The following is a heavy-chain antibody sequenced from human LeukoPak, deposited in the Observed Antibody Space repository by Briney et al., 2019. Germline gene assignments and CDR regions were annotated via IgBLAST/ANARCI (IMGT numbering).Heavy chain of an antibody. Sequence: GASVRVSCKAFGYTFTSYDINWVRQAPGQGLEWMGWMNPNSGNTGYAQKFQGRVTMTRDTSISTAYMELSSLRSEDTAVHYCVLGYSSSWYYFDFWGQGALVTVSS. CDR2: MNPNSGNT. CDR3: VLGYSSSWYYFDF. D-gene: IGHD6-13*01. V-gene: IGHV1-8*01. CDR1: GYTFTSYD. J-gene: IGHJ4*02.